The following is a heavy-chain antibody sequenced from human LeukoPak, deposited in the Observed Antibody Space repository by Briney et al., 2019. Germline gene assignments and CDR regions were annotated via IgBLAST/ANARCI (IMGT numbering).Heavy chain of an antibody. D-gene: IGHD1-20*01. CDR1: GFTFSSYV. CDR2: ISYDGSNE. CDR3: VRNWNDVFDH. V-gene: IGHV3-30*04. J-gene: IGHJ4*02. Sequence: GGSLRLSCAASGFTFSSYVMHWVRQAPGKGLEWVAIISYDGSNEYYADSVKGRFTISRDNSKNTLYLQMNSLRAADTAVYYCVRNWNDVFDHWGQGTPVTVSS.